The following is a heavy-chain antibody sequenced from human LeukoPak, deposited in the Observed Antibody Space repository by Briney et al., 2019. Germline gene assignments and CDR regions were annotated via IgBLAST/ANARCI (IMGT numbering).Heavy chain of an antibody. Sequence: GGSLRRSCAASGFTFSSYAMSWVRQAPGKGLEWVSAISGSGGSTYYADSVEGRFTISRDNSKNTLYLQMNSLRAEDTAVYYCAKDGDSSGWLRKSLFDYWGQGTLVTVPS. V-gene: IGHV3-23*01. CDR1: GFTFSSYA. D-gene: IGHD6-19*01. CDR2: ISGSGGST. CDR3: AKDGDSSGWLRKSLFDY. J-gene: IGHJ4*02.